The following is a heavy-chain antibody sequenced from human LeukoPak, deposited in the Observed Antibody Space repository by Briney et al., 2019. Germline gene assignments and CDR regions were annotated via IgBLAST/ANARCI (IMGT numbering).Heavy chain of an antibody. CDR1: GGSFSGYY. D-gene: IGHD6-13*01. CDR2: VNHSGST. V-gene: IGHV4-34*01. J-gene: IGHJ6*02. Sequence: SETLSLTCAVYGGSFSGYYWSWIRQPPGKGLEWIGEVNHSGSTNYNPSLKSRATISVDTSKNQFSLKLSSVTAADTAVYYCARSRHSSSWYYYYGMDVWGQGTTVTVSS. CDR3: ARSRHSSSWYYYYGMDV.